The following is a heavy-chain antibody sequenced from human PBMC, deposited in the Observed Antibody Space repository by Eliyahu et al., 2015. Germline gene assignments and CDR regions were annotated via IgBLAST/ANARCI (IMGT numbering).Heavy chain of an antibody. V-gene: IGHV4-34*01. CDR2: INXAGST. D-gene: IGHD3-22*01. CDR3: AGSMIGLDY. J-gene: IGHJ4*02. CDR1: GGSFXGYX. Sequence: QVQLQQWGAGLLKPSETXSLTCAVYGGSFXGYXWSXXRQSXXKGLEWIGEINXAGSTNYNPSLKGRVTISVDTSKDQFSLKLSSVTAADTAVYYCAGSMIGLDYWGQGTPVTVSS.